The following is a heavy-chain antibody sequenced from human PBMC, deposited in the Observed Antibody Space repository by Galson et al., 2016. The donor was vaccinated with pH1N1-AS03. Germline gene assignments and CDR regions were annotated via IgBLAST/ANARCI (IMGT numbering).Heavy chain of an antibody. J-gene: IGHJ4*02. Sequence: TLSLTCAVSGGSMTSPDWWTWVRQPPGKGLEWIGEVHYSGTTSYNPSLNSRVTMSIDKSDNQFSLSLGSVTAADTAVYFCASAGYHTPGYHYWGQGALVTVSS. CDR2: VHYSGTT. V-gene: IGHV4-4*01. CDR1: GGSMTSPDW. D-gene: IGHD3-16*02. CDR3: ASAGYHTPGYHY.